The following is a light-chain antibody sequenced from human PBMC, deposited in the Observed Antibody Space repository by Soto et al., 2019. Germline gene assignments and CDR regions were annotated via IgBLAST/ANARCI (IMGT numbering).Light chain of an antibody. CDR3: QQYYSYPHT. CDR1: QSVRSW. Sequence: DVQMTQSPSSLSASVGDRVAITCRASQSVRSWLAWYQQKPGKAPKLLIYDASNLQSGVPSRFSGSGSGTDFTLTISSLQPEDFATYYCQQYYSYPHTFGQGTKVEIK. CDR2: DAS. J-gene: IGKJ2*01. V-gene: IGKV1-5*01.